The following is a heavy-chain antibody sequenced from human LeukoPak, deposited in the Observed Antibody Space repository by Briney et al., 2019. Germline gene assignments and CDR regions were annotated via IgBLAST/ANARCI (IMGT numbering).Heavy chain of an antibody. CDR1: GGSISSYY. CDR3: ARGSTVVTSYFDY. D-gene: IGHD4-23*01. V-gene: IGHV4-59*01. CDR2: IYYSGST. J-gene: IGHJ4*02. Sequence: PSETLSLTCTVSGGSISSYYWSWIRQPPGKGLEWIGYIYYSGSTNYNPSLKSRVTISVDTSKNQFSLKLSSVTAADTAVYYCARGSTVVTSYFDYWGQGTLVTVSS.